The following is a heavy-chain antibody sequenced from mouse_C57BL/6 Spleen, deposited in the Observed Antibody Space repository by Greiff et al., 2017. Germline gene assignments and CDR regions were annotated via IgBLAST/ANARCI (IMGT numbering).Heavy chain of an antibody. CDR1: GYTFPSYW. CDR3: ARRVYYGSSYNYFDY. V-gene: IGHV1-61*01. D-gene: IGHD1-1*01. J-gene: IGHJ2*01. CDR2: IYPSDSET. Sequence: QVQLQQPGAELVRPGSSVKLSCKASGYTFPSYWMDWVKQRPGQGLEWIGNIYPSDSETHYNQKFKDKATLTVDKSSSTAYMQLSSLTSEDSAVYYCARRVYYGSSYNYFDYWGQGTTLTVSS.